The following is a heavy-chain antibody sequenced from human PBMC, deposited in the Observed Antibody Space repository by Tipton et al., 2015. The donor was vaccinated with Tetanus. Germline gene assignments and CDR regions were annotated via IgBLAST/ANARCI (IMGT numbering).Heavy chain of an antibody. D-gene: IGHD3-3*01. Sequence: LRLSCSVSGGSISNYYWNWIRQSPGKRLEWIGNIYSNGDTDYNPSLQRRATISLGTAKRHFSLRLKSVTAADTAVYYCARSHVFRFTLFGEEIPRSGRFDPWGQGTLVTVSS. V-gene: IGHV4-4*09. CDR3: ARSHVFRFTLFGEEIPRSGRFDP. J-gene: IGHJ5*02. CDR1: GGSISNYY. CDR2: IYSNGDT.